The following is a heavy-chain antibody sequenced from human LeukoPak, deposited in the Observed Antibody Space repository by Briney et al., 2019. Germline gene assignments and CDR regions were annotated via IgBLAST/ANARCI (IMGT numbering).Heavy chain of an antibody. CDR1: GGSFSSYY. Sequence: PSETLSLTCAVYGGSFSSYYWGWIRQPPGKGLEWIGSIYYSGSTYYNPSLKSRVTISVDTSKNQFSLKLSSVTAADTAVYYCARQHYYHWFDPWGQGTLVTVSS. CDR3: ARQHYYHWFDP. CDR2: IYYSGST. V-gene: IGHV4-39*01. D-gene: IGHD3-22*01. J-gene: IGHJ5*02.